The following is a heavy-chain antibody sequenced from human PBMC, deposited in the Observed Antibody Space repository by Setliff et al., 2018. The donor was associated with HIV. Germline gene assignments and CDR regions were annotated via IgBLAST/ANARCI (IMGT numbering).Heavy chain of an antibody. CDR2: IDGDGSGT. Sequence: GGSLRLSCAASGFTFRNYWMHWVRQAPGKGLVWVSRIDGDGSGTSYADSVQGRFTISRDNAKNTLYLQMNSLGAEDTAVYYCARGRPWGVTTPHGMDVWGQGTTVTVS. CDR1: GFTFRNYW. J-gene: IGHJ6*02. D-gene: IGHD4-17*01. CDR3: ARGRPWGVTTPHGMDV. V-gene: IGHV3-74*01.